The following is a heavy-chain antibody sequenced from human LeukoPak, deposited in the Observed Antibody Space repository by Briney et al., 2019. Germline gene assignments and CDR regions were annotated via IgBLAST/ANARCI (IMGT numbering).Heavy chain of an antibody. J-gene: IGHJ6*04. V-gene: IGHV3-74*01. CDR2: INSDGSST. CDR3: AREGEYDYVWGSYRKDYYYYGMDV. Sequence: GGSLRLSCAASGFTFSSYWMHWVRQAPGKGLVWVSRINSDGSSTSYADSVKGRFTISRDNAKNTLYLQMNSLRAEDTAVYYCAREGEYDYVWGSYRKDYYYYGMDVWGKGTTVTVFS. D-gene: IGHD3-16*02. CDR1: GFTFSSYW.